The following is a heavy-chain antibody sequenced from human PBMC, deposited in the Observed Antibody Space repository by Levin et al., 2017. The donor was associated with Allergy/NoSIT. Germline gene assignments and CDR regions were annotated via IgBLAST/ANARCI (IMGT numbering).Heavy chain of an antibody. CDR2: ISAYNGNT. CDR1: GYTFTSYG. V-gene: IGHV1-18*01. J-gene: IGHJ5*02. Sequence: GESLKISCKASGYTFTSYGISWVRQAPGQGLEWMGWISAYNGNTNYAQKLQGRVTMTTDTSTSTAYMELRSLRSDDTAVYYCARKYGSGWFDPWGQGTLVTVSS. CDR3: ARKYGSGWFDP. D-gene: IGHD3-10*01.